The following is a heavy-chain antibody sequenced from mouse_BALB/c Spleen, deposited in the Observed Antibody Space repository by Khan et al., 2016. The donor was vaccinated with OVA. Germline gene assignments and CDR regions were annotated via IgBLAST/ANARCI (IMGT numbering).Heavy chain of an antibody. D-gene: IGHD2-14*01. CDR3: ARSGYDFFAY. CDR2: IYPGDGDT. V-gene: IGHV1-80*01. Sequence: QVQLKQSGAELVRPGSSVKISCKASGYVFSSYWMNWVKQRPGQGLVWFGQIYPGDGDTKYNGKFKGKVTLTADKSSSTAYMQISSLTSEDSAVYFCARSGYDFFAYWGQGTLVTVSA. J-gene: IGHJ3*01. CDR1: GYVFSSYW.